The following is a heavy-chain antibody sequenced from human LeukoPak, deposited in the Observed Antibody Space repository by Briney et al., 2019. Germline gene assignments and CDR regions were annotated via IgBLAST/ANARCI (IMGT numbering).Heavy chain of an antibody. CDR2: INSDGSWT. V-gene: IGHV3-74*01. Sequence: HSGGSLRLSGAASGNYWMHWVRQAPGKGLVWVSHINSDGSWTSYADSVKGRFTISKDNAKNTVYLQMNNLRAEDTAVYYCVSFYETYWGRGTLVTVSS. CDR3: VSFYETY. J-gene: IGHJ4*02. D-gene: IGHD2-2*01. CDR1: GNYW.